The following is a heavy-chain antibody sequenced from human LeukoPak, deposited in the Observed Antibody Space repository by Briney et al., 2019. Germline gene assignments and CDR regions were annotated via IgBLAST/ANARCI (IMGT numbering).Heavy chain of an antibody. V-gene: IGHV3-53*01. CDR1: GFTVSSNY. CDR2: IYSGGST. CDR3: VRDSDDYYWALDF. Sequence: PGGSLRLSCAASGFTVSSNYMSWVRQAPGKGLEWVSVIYSGGSTYYADSVKGRFTISRDNSKNTLYLQMNSLRTEDTAVYYCVRDSDDYYWALDFWGQGTPVTVSS. J-gene: IGHJ4*02. D-gene: IGHD3-10*01.